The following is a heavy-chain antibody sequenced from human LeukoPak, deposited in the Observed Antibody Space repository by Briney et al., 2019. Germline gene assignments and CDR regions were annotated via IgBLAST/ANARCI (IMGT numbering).Heavy chain of an antibody. V-gene: IGHV4-34*01. CDR1: GGSFSGYY. D-gene: IGHD2-2*01. CDR2: TNHSGST. CDR3: ARGTIVVVPAVAYGMDV. Sequence: PSETLSLTCAVYGGSFSGYYWSWIRQPPGKGLEWIGETNHSGSTNYNPSLKSRVTISVDTSKNQFSLKLSSVTAADTAVFYCARGTIVVVPAVAYGMDVWGQGTTVTVSS. J-gene: IGHJ6*02.